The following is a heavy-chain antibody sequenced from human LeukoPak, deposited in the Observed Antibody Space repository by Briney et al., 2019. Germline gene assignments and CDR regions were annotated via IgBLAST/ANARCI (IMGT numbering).Heavy chain of an antibody. D-gene: IGHD3-22*01. J-gene: IGHJ4*02. CDR3: ARAVDYDSSGYYGY. CDR2: INHSGST. CDR1: GGSISSYY. Sequence: PSETLSLTCTVSGGSISSYYWSWIRQPPGKGLEWIGEINHSGSTNYNPSLKSRLTISVDTSKNQFSLRLSSVTAADTAVYYCARAVDYDSSGYYGYWGQGTLVTVSS. V-gene: IGHV4-34*01.